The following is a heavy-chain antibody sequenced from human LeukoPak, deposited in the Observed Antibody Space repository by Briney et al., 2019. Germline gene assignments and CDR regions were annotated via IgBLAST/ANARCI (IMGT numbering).Heavy chain of an antibody. Sequence: SETLSLTCAVYGGSFSGYYWSWIRQPPGKGLEWIGEINHSGSTNYNPSLKSRVTISVDTSKNQFSLKLSSVTAADTAVYYCARSIKRRPVDYWGQGTLVTVSS. V-gene: IGHV4-34*01. CDR3: ARSIKRRPVDY. D-gene: IGHD2-21*01. CDR1: GGSFSGYY. J-gene: IGHJ4*02. CDR2: INHSGST.